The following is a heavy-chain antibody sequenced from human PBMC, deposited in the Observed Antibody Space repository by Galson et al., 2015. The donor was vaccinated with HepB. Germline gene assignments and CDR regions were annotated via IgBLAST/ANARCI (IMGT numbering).Heavy chain of an antibody. CDR2: IYADGRT. V-gene: IGHV3-53*01. CDR3: ARDMIEDSVGWFDFDY. D-gene: IGHD6-19*01. Sequence: SLRLSCAASGLTVSSEYMSWVRQAPGKGLQWVSAIYADGRTYYGNSVKGRFTIPRDNSKNMVYLQMNSLRAEDTAMYYCARDMIEDSVGWFDFDYWGQGTLVTVSS. J-gene: IGHJ4*02. CDR1: GLTVSSEY.